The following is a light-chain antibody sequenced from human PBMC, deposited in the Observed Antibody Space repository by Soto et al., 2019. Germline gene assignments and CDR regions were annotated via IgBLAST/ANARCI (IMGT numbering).Light chain of an antibody. CDR2: GAS. J-gene: IGKJ1*01. CDR1: QSVSSTY. Sequence: EIVLTQSPGTLSLSPGERATLSCRATQSVSSTYLAWYQQKPGQAPSLLIYGASSRATGVPDRFSGSGSGTDFTLTISSLQPDDFATYYCQHYNSYSEAFGHGTKVDIK. CDR3: QHYNSYSEA. V-gene: IGKV3-20*01.